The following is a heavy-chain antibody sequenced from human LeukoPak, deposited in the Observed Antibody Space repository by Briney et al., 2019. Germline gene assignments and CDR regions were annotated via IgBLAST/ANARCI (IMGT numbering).Heavy chain of an antibody. Sequence: GASVKVSCKASGYTFTSYDINWVRQATGQGLEWMGWMNPNSGNTGYAQKFQGRVTITKNTSISTAYMELSSLRSEDTAVYYCARGVGWGSYQHMDVWAKGPRSPSP. CDR3: ARGVGWGSYQHMDV. J-gene: IGHJ6*03. V-gene: IGHV1-8*03. CDR2: MNPNSGNT. CDR1: GYTFTSYD. D-gene: IGHD3-16*02.